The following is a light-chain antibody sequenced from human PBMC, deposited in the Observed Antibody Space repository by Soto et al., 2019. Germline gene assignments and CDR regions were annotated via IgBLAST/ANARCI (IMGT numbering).Light chain of an antibody. CDR3: QQCYSTPLT. CDR1: QSISSY. J-gene: IGKJ4*01. CDR2: GAS. V-gene: IGKV1-39*01. Sequence: DIQMTQSPSSLSASVGDRVTITCRASQSISSYLNWYQQRPGKAPNLLISGASTLQSGIPSRFSGSGSGTDFTLTISSLQPEDSATYYCQQCYSTPLTFGGGTMVEIK.